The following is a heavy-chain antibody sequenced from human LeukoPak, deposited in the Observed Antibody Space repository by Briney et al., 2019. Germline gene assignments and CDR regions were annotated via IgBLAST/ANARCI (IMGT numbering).Heavy chain of an antibody. CDR1: GGTFSSYA. D-gene: IGHD6-13*01. CDR3: ARGYISADDNS. V-gene: IGHV1-2*02. J-gene: IGHJ4*02. CDR2: INPHNGDT. Sequence: GASVKVSCKASGGTFSSYAISWVRQAPGQGLEYMGWINPHNGDTNYQPTFQGRVTMTRDTSISTAYMELSRLASDDTAVYFCARGYISADDNSWGQGTLVTVSS.